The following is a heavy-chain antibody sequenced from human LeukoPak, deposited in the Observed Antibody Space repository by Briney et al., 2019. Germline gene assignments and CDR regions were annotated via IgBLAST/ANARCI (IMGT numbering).Heavy chain of an antibody. CDR3: ARGYSYGSYYFDN. J-gene: IGHJ4*02. CDR2: IYFSGNT. Sequence: SETLSLTCTVSGGSISSYYWSWIRQPPRQGLEWIGYIYFSGNTNYTPSLKSRVTISVDTSKNQFSLKLSSVTAADTAIYYCARGYSYGSYYFDNWGQGTLVTVSS. V-gene: IGHV4-59*01. D-gene: IGHD5-18*01. CDR1: GGSISSYY.